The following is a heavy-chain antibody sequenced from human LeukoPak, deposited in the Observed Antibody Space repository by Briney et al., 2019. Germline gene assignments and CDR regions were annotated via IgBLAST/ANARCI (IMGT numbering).Heavy chain of an antibody. D-gene: IGHD2-2*01. CDR3: ARDPSSVANGYYFDY. Sequence: GGSLRLSCAASGFTFSTYSINWVRQAPGKGLEWVSYIRSRDRTIYYADSVKGRFAISRDNAEKALYLQMNSLRPEDTAVYYCARDPSSVANGYYFDYWGQGTLVTVSS. CDR2: IRSRDRTI. J-gene: IGHJ4*02. V-gene: IGHV3-48*04. CDR1: GFTFSTYS.